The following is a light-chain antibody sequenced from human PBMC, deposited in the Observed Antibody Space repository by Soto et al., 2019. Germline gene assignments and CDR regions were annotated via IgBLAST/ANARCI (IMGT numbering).Light chain of an antibody. J-gene: IGKJ3*01. V-gene: IGKV4-1*01. CDR2: WAS. CDR1: QRVLKSSTNKNC. Sequence: DIVLTQSPDSLTVSLGERATINCRSSQRVLKSSTNKNCVAWYQHKPGQPPKLLINWASTRESGVPARFSGSGSGTDFTLTISSLQAEDVAFYYCQQYSTPPFTFGPGTTVEIK. CDR3: QQYSTPPFT.